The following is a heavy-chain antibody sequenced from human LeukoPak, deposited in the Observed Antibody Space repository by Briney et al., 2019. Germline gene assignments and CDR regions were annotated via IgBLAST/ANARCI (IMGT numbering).Heavy chain of an antibody. CDR2: IYYSGST. J-gene: IGHJ4*02. V-gene: IGHV4-30-4*01. CDR1: GGSISSGDYY. CDR3: ARGHWWLLYYFDY. D-gene: IGHD5-12*01. Sequence: PSQTLSLTCTVSGGSISSGDYYWSWIRQPPGKGLEWIGYIYYSGSTNYNPSLKSRVTISVDTSKNQFSLKLSSVTAADTAVYYCARGHWWLLYYFDYWGQGTLVTVSS.